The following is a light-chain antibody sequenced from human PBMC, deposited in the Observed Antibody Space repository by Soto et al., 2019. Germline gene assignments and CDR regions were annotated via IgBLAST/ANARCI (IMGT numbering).Light chain of an antibody. CDR1: SSDVGGYNY. Sequence: QSALTQAASVSGCPGQSITISCTGTSSDVGGYNYVSWYQQHPGKAPKLMIYDVSNRPSGVSNRFSGSKSGNTASLTISGLQAEDEADYYCSSYTISSTPYFGTGTKLTVL. V-gene: IGLV2-14*01. J-gene: IGLJ1*01. CDR3: SSYTISSTPY. CDR2: DVS.